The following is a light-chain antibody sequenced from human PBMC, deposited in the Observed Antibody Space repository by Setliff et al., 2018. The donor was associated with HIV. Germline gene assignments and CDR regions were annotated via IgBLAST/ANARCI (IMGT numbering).Light chain of an antibody. CDR2: EVS. J-gene: IGLJ1*01. Sequence: QSVLTQPPSASGSPGQSVTISCTGISSDVGGYNYVSWYQQHPGKAPKLMIYEVSKRPSGVPDRFSGSKSGNTASLTVSGLHAEDEADYYCTSYAGSNNLGVFGTGTKVTVL. CDR3: TSYAGSNNLGV. CDR1: SSDVGGYNY. V-gene: IGLV2-8*01.